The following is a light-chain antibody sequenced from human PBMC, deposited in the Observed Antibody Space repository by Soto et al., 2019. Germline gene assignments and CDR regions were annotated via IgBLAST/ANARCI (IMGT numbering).Light chain of an antibody. CDR2: TNN. Sequence: QSVLTQPPSASGIPGQRVTISCCGSSSNIGTKTVNWYQQLPGTAPQVLIYTNNQRPSGVPDRFSGSKSGTSASLAISGLQSEDEADYYCSAWDDSLSVVVFGGGTELTVL. CDR1: SSNIGTKT. V-gene: IGLV1-44*01. CDR3: SAWDDSLSVVV. J-gene: IGLJ2*01.